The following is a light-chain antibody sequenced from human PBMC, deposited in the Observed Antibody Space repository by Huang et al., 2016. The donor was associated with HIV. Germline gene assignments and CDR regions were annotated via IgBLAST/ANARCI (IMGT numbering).Light chain of an antibody. CDR3: MQAIQTPWT. J-gene: IGKJ1*01. Sequence: VMTQSPLSLPVTPGEPASISCRSSQSLLHSNGYNYLDWYLQKPGQAPQLLIYLGSTRAAGVPDRFSGSGSGTDFTLRISRVETEDVGVYYCMQAIQTPWTFGQGTKVEIK. V-gene: IGKV2-28*01. CDR1: QSLLHSNGYNY. CDR2: LGS.